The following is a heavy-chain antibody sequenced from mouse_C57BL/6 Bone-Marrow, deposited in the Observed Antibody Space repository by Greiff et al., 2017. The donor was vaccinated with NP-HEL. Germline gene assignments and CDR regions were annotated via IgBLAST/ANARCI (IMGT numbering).Heavy chain of an antibody. CDR1: GFNIKDYY. CDR2: IDPEDGDT. Sequence: EVQLQQSGAELVRPGASVKLSCTASGFNIKDYYMHWVKQRPEQGLEWIGRIDPEDGDTEYAPKFQGKATMTADTSSNTAYLQLSSLTSEDTAVYYCTTHYYGSNHAMDYWGQGTSVTVSS. D-gene: IGHD1-1*01. CDR3: TTHYYGSNHAMDY. J-gene: IGHJ4*01. V-gene: IGHV14-1*01.